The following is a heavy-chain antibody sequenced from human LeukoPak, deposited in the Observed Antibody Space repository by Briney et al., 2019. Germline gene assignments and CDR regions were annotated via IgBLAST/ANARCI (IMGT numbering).Heavy chain of an antibody. V-gene: IGHV1-2*07. CDR1: GYTFTGYY. D-gene: IGHD3-22*01. CDR3: ARGVIRSTMIVGY. J-gene: IGHJ4*02. Sequence: SGKLSCTASGYTFTGYYMHSGRQAPGQGREGMGWINPNRGGTDYAYTLPGRGTMTRATAITTAHLELRRQRSDDTAVYCGARGVIRSTMIVGYWGQGTLVTVSS. CDR2: INPNRGGT.